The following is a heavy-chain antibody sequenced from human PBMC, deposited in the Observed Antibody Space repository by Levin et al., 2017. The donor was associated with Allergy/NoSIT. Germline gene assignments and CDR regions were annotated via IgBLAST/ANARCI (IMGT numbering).Heavy chain of an antibody. Sequence: GESLKISCAASGFTFSNAWMSGVREAPGKGLEWVGRIKSKTDGGTIEYAAPVKGRFTISRDDSKNTLSLQMNSLKTEDTAVYYCTTYSNSWYYFDYWGQGTLVTVSS. CDR3: TTYSNSWYYFDY. D-gene: IGHD6-13*01. J-gene: IGHJ4*02. V-gene: IGHV3-15*01. CDR1: GFTFSNAW. CDR2: IKSKTDGGTI.